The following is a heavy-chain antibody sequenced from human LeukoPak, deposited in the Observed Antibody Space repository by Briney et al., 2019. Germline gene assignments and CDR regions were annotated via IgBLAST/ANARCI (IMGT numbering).Heavy chain of an antibody. D-gene: IGHD2-15*01. CDR3: AKNGDRGAYCSGGSCYPYYYYYIDV. J-gene: IGHJ6*03. CDR1: GFTFSSYG. V-gene: IGHV3-23*01. CDR2: ISATGGTT. Sequence: GGSLRLSCAASGFTFSSYGMSWVRQAPGKGLEWVSAISATGGTTYYADSVKGRFTISRDNSKNTLYLQMNSLRAEDTAIYYCAKNGDRGAYCSGGSCYPYYYYYIDVGGKGTTVTIS.